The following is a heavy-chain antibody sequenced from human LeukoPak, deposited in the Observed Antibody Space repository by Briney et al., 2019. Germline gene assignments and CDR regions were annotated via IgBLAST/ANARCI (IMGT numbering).Heavy chain of an antibody. D-gene: IGHD3-10*01. CDR1: GFTVSSNY. CDR3: ARTYYYAQDI. CDR2: IFAGGST. V-gene: IGHV3-66*01. J-gene: IGHJ3*02. Sequence: QPGGSLRLSCAASGFTVSSNYMSWVRQAPGKGLEWVSIIFAGGSTYYADSVKGRFTISRDNSENTVYLQMNSLRAEDTAVYHCARTYYYAQDIWGQGTMVTVSS.